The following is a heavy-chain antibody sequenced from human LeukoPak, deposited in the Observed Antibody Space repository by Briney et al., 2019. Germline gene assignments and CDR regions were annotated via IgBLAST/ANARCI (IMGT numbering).Heavy chain of an antibody. V-gene: IGHV2-5*02. CDR3: AHVSATTDDSELLRFGALLIHFEY. CDR1: GFSLSTGGVG. D-gene: IGHD3-10*01. Sequence: SGPTLVKPTQTLTLTCTFSGFSLSTGGVGVGWIRQPPGKALEWLALIYWDDDKRYSPSLKSRLTITKDTSKNQVVLTMTNMDPLDPATYCCAHVSATTDDSELLRFGALLIHFEYWGQGTLVTVSS. J-gene: IGHJ4*02. CDR2: IYWDDDK.